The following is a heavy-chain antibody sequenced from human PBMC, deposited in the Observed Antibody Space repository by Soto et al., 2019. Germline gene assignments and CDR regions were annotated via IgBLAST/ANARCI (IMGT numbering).Heavy chain of an antibody. V-gene: IGHV1-69*13. CDR3: ATVLRFLEWLPRDYYYYGMDV. CDR2: IIPIFGTA. D-gene: IGHD3-3*01. CDR1: GGTFSSYA. Sequence: SVKVSCKASGGTFSSYAISWVRQAPGQGLEWMGGIIPIFGTANYAQKFQGRVTITADESTSTAYMELSSLRSEDTAVYYCATVLRFLEWLPRDYYYYGMDVWGQGTTVTVS. J-gene: IGHJ6*02.